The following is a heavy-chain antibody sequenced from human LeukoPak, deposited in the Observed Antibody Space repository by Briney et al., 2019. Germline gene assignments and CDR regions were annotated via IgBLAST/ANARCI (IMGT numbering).Heavy chain of an antibody. CDR3: ARDLSSTANWEFDY. Sequence: ASVKVSCKTSGYTFIDYFIHWVRQAPGQGLEWMGRLNPNNDYTFSTEEFQGRVTMTSDTSISTAYMELTSLTSDDTALYYCARDLSSTANWEFDYWGQGTLVTVSS. CDR2: LNPNNDYT. D-gene: IGHD7-27*01. J-gene: IGHJ4*02. V-gene: IGHV1-2*06. CDR1: GYTFIDYF.